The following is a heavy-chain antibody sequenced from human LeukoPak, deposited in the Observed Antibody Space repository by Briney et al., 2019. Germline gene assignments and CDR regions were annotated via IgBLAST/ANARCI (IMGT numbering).Heavy chain of an antibody. CDR2: INPSGSST. V-gene: IGHV1-46*01. CDR1: GYTFTSYY. CDR3: ARNWVGYCSSTSCPNYYYYGMDV. D-gene: IGHD2-2*01. J-gene: IGHJ6*02. Sequence: ASVKVSCKASGYTFTSYYMHWVRQAPGQGLEWMGIINPSGSSTSYAQKFQGRVTMTRDTSTSTVYMELSSLRSEDTAVYYCARNWVGYCSSTSCPNYYYYGMDVWGQGTTVTVSS.